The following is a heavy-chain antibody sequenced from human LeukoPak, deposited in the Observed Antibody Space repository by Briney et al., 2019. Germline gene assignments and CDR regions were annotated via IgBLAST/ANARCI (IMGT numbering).Heavy chain of an antibody. CDR2: IKQDGSEK. CDR1: GFTFSNYW. J-gene: IGHJ4*02. CDR3: VRGNDYGGPHY. Sequence: GGSLRLSCAASGFTFSNYWMNWVRQAPGKGLEWVANIKQDGSEKYSVDSVKGRFTISRDNGKNTLFLQINSLRAEDAAVYYCVRGNDYGGPHYWGQGTLVTVSS. D-gene: IGHD4-23*01. V-gene: IGHV3-7*01.